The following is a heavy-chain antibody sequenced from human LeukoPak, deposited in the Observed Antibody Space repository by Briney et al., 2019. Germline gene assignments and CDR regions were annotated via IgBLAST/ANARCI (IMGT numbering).Heavy chain of an antibody. J-gene: IGHJ6*04. Sequence: GGSLRLSCAPSGFTFSHYWMSWVRQAPGKGLEWVSYISSSGSTIYYADSVKGRFTISRDNAKNSLYLQMNSLRAEDTAVYYCAELGITMIGGVWGKGTTVTISS. V-gene: IGHV3-48*04. CDR1: GFTFSHYW. D-gene: IGHD3-10*02. CDR3: AELGITMIGGV. CDR2: ISSSGSTI.